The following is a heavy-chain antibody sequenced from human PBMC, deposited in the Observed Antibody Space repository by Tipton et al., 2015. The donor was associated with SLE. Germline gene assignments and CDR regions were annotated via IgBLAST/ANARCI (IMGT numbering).Heavy chain of an antibody. CDR1: DFTFSDFFRDFY. J-gene: IGHJ4*02. V-gene: IGHV3-11*01. CDR3: AKDRRAYSTEGLDY. D-gene: IGHD1-26*01. Sequence: GSLRLSCAASDFTFSDFFRDFYMSWIRQAPGKGLEWVAHISSSGDSVYYADSVKDRFTISRDNAKNSLFLQMNNLRAEDTAVYYCAKDRRAYSTEGLDYWGQGTLVTVSS. CDR2: ISSSGDSV.